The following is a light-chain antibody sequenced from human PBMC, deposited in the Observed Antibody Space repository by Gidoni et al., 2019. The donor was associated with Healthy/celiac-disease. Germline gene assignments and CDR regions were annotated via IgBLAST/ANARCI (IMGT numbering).Light chain of an antibody. CDR2: KDS. CDR3: QSADSSGTVV. Sequence: SSALTPPPSVSVSPGQTARITCSGDALPKQYAYWYQQKPGQAPVLVIYKDSERPSGIPERFSGSSSGTTVTLTISGVQAEDEADYYCQSADSSGTVVFGGGTKLTVL. CDR1: ALPKQY. J-gene: IGLJ2*01. V-gene: IGLV3-25*02.